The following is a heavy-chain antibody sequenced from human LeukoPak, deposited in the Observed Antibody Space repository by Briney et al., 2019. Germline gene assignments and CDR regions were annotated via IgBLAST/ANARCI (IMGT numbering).Heavy chain of an antibody. CDR3: ARNWNAPYFDF. Sequence: GASVKVSCKASGYTFTGYYIHWVRQAPGQWLEWMGWINPGSGGTNYAQKFQGRVTMTRDTSISTAYMEMSRLRSDVTAVYYCARNWNAPYFDFWGQGTLVTVSS. D-gene: IGHD1-1*01. V-gene: IGHV1-2*02. CDR2: INPGSGGT. J-gene: IGHJ4*02. CDR1: GYTFTGYY.